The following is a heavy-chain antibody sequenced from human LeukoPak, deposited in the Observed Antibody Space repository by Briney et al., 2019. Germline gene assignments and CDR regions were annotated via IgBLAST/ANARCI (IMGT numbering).Heavy chain of an antibody. CDR3: AREGIAAAGIMWYYYYYGMDV. J-gene: IGHJ6*02. Sequence: ASVTVSCKASGYTFTSYGISWVRQAPGQGLEWMGWISAYNGNTNYAQKLQGRVTMTTDTSTSTAYMELRSLRSDDTAVYYCAREGIAAAGIMWYYYYYGMDVWGQGTTVTVSS. CDR1: GYTFTSYG. CDR2: ISAYNGNT. V-gene: IGHV1-18*01. D-gene: IGHD6-13*01.